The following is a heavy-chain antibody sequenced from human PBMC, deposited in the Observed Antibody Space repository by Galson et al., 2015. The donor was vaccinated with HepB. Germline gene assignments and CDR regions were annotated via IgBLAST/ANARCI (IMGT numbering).Heavy chain of an antibody. V-gene: IGHV3-30*02. D-gene: IGHD3-10*01. CDR3: AKDRVPVSLLGELSIQYYYYGMDV. J-gene: IGHJ6*02. CDR2: IRYDGSNK. Sequence: SLRLSCAASGFTFSSYGMHWVRQASGRGLEWVAFIRYDGSNKYYADSVKGRFTISRDNSKNTLYLQMNSLRAEDTAVYYCAKDRVPVSLLGELSIQYYYYGMDVWGQGTTVTVSS. CDR1: GFTFSSYG.